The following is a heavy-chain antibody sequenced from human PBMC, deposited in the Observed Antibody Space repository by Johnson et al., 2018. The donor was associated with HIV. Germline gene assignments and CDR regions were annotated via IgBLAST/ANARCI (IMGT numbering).Heavy chain of an antibody. V-gene: IGHV3-30*18. CDR3: AKDMAYGDYLFRNAFDV. D-gene: IGHD4-17*01. J-gene: IGHJ3*01. CDR2: ISYDGSNK. CDR1: GFTFSSYG. Sequence: QMLLVESGGGVVQPGRSLRLSCAASGFTFSSYGMHWVRQAPGKGLEWVAVISYDGSNKYYADSVKGRFTISRDNSKNTLYLQMNSLRAEDTAVYYCAKDMAYGDYLFRNAFDVWGQGTMVTVSS.